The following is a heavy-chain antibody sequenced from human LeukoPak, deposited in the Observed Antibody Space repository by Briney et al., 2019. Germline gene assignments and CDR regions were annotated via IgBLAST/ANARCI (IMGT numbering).Heavy chain of an antibody. CDR1: GYTFTGYY. CDR2: INPNSGGT. J-gene: IGHJ4*02. Sequence: GPVKVSCKASGYTFTGYYMHWVRQAPGQGLEWMGWINPNSGGTNYTQQFHGRVTMTRDTYISTAYPEMSRLRSDDTAVYYCARRYYGGGSCYFTFVYWGEGTLVSVSS. V-gene: IGHV1-2*02. D-gene: IGHD2-15*01. CDR3: ARRYYGGGSCYFTFVY.